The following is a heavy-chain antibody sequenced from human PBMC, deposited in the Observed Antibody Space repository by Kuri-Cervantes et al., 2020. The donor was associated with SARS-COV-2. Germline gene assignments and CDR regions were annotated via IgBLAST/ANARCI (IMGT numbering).Heavy chain of an antibody. D-gene: IGHD2-2*01. CDR3: ARVGGSIVVVPAATDY. V-gene: IGHV4-61*09. CDR2: LDTSGST. CDR1: GVSVSGGTYY. J-gene: IGHJ4*02. Sequence: SCAVSGVSVSGGTYYWSWIRQPAGKGLEWIGHLDTSGSTTYNPSLKSRVTISVDTSKNQVSLRLTSATAADTAVYYCARVGGSIVVVPAATDYWGQGTLVTVSS.